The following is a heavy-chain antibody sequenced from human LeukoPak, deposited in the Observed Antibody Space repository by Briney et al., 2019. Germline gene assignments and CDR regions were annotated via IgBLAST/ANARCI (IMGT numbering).Heavy chain of an antibody. CDR1: GYTFTGYY. CDR2: INPNSGGT. Sequence: GASVKVSCKASGYTFTGYYMHWVRQAPGQGLEWMGWINPNSGGTNYAQKFQGRVTMTRDTSISTAYMELSRLRSDDTAVYYCARDSGVASLGPDYWGQGTLVTVSS. J-gene: IGHJ4*02. D-gene: IGHD5-12*01. V-gene: IGHV1-2*02. CDR3: ARDSGVASLGPDY.